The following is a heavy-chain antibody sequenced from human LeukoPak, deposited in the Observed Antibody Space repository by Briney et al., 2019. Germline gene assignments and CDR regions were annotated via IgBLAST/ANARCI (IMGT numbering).Heavy chain of an antibody. V-gene: IGHV4-59*01. D-gene: IGHD3-3*01. CDR1: GGSISSYY. Sequence: KPSETLSLTCTVSGGSISSYYWSWIRQPPGKGLEWIGYIYYSGSTNYNPSLKSRVTISVDTSKNQFSLQLSSVTAADTAVYYCARGRYYDFWSGKSNWFDPWGQGTLVTVSS. J-gene: IGHJ5*02. CDR2: IYYSGST. CDR3: ARGRYYDFWSGKSNWFDP.